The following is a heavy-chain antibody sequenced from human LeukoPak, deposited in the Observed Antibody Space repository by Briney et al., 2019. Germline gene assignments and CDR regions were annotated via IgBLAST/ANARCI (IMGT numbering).Heavy chain of an antibody. J-gene: IGHJ6*03. CDR3: SKYVVMTTDYYYYMDV. CDR1: GFTFSSYS. V-gene: IGHV3-48*01. Sequence: PGGSLRLSCAASGFTFSSYSMNWVRQAPGKGLEWVSYISSSGSTIYYADSVKGRFTISRDNAKNSLYLQMNSLRAENTAVYYCSKYVVMTTDYYYYMDVWGKGTTVTVSS. D-gene: IGHD3-22*01. CDR2: ISSSGSTI.